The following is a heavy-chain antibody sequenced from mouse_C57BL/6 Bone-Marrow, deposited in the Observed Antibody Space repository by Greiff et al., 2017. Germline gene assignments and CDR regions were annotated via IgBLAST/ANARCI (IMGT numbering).Heavy chain of an antibody. D-gene: IGHD1-1*01. CDR2: IYPGSGST. CDR3: ARSHYYGSSYERFAY. Sequence: VQLQQPGAELVKPGASVKMSCKASGYTFTSYWITWVKQRPGQGLEWIGDIYPGSGSTNYNEKFNSKATLTVDTSSSTAYMQLSSLTSEDSAVYYCARSHYYGSSYERFAYWGQGTLVTVSA. J-gene: IGHJ3*01. CDR1: GYTFTSYW. V-gene: IGHV1-55*01.